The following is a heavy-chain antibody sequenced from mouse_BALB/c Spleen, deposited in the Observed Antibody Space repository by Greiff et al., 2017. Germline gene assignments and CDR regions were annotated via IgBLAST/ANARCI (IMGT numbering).Heavy chain of an antibody. CDR1: GFTFSDYY. D-gene: IGHD2-1*01. CDR2: ISDGGSYT. J-gene: IGHJ2*01. Sequence: EVQVVESGGGLVKPGGSLKLSCAASGFTFSDYYMYWVRQTPEKRLEWVATISDGGSYTYYPDSVKGRFTISRDNAKNNLYLQMSSLKSEDTAMYYCARGDGNFPYFDYWGQGTTLTVSS. V-gene: IGHV5-4*02. CDR3: ARGDGNFPYFDY.